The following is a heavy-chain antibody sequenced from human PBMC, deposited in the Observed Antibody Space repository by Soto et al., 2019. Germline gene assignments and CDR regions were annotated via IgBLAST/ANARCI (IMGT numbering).Heavy chain of an antibody. CDR1: GGTFSSYA. CDR2: ILPIFGTA. D-gene: IGHD2-2*01. Sequence: QVHLLQSGAEVKKPGSPVKVSCKASGGTFSSYAISWVRQAPGQGLEWMGGILPIFGTANYARKFQGRVTITAARSTSTAYMELSSLRSEDTAVYYCARASTLTVHCGSVSCPRMDVWGQGTTVTVSS. V-gene: IGHV1-69*06. J-gene: IGHJ6*02. CDR3: ARASTLTVHCGSVSCPRMDV.